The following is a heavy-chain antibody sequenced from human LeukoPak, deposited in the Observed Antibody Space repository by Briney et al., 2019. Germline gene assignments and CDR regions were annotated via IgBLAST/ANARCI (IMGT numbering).Heavy chain of an antibody. CDR2: IIPILGIA. D-gene: IGHD4-17*01. CDR1: GGTFSSYA. J-gene: IGHJ4*02. V-gene: IGHV1-69*04. Sequence: GASVKVSCKASGGTFSSYAISWVRQAPGQGLEWMGRIIPILGIANYAQKFQGRVTITADKSTSTAYMELSSLRSEDTAVYYCARVRHDYGNFDYWGQGTLVTVSS. CDR3: ARVRHDYGNFDY.